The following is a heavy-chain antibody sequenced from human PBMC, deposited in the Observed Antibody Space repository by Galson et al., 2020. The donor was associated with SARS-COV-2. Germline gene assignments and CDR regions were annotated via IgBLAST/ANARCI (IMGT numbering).Heavy chain of an antibody. D-gene: IGHD5-18*01. CDR1: GFTFSGYS. CDR3: IRAKLVSYGSSDALEM. V-gene: IGHV3-73*01. CDR2: IKSKPDSYAT. Sequence: QAGGSLRLSCAASGFTFSGYSMHWVRQASGKGLEWVGRIKSKPDSYATAYGESVKGRFTISRDDSKNTAYLQMNSLIIEDTAVYYCIRAKLVSYGSSDALEMWGQGTEVTVSS. J-gene: IGHJ3*02.